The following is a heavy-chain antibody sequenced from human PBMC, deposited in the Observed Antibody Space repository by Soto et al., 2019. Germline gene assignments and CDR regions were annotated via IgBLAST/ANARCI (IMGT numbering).Heavy chain of an antibody. J-gene: IGHJ6*02. CDR2: VPDDGSSK. V-gene: IGHV3-30*18. CDR3: AKGEGMNYYYGLDV. Sequence: AGGSLRLSCAASGFTFSSYGIHWVRQAPGKGLGWVAVVPDDGSSKYYADSVQGRLTISRDNYKNTLNLQKNSLRAADTAVYYWAKGEGMNYYYGLDVWGQGTTVTVSS. D-gene: IGHD3-10*01. CDR1: GFTFSSYG.